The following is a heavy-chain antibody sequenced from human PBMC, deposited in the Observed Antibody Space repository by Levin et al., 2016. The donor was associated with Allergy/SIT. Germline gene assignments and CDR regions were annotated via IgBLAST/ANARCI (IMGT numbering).Heavy chain of an antibody. CDR1: GVSIYTFE. CDR2: THYTGRT. Sequence: SETLSLTCTVSGVSIYTFEWNWIRQTPEKGLEWIGFTHYTGRTSVSPSLKSRVTMSTDASKSQFSLRLTSVTAADTAIYYCASGRTPRYFDYWGQGILASVSS. CDR3: ASGRTPRYFDY. J-gene: IGHJ4*02. V-gene: IGHV4-59*13.